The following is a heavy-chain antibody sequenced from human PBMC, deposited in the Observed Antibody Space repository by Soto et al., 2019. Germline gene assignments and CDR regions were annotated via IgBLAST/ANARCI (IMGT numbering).Heavy chain of an antibody. CDR3: ARFFHFYYCSGDSPSHALDI. Sequence: SVKVSCEASGGTFSRYTISWVLQAPGQGLEWMGRIIPILGIANYAQKFQGRVTITADKSTSTAYMELSSLRSEDTAVYYCARFFHFYYCSGDSPSHALDILAQGTTVPVSS. V-gene: IGHV1-69*02. D-gene: IGHD2-21*01. CDR1: GGTFSRYT. CDR2: IIPILGIA. J-gene: IGHJ3*02.